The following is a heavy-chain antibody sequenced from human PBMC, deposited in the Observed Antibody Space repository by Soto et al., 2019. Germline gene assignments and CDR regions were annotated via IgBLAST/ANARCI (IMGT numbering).Heavy chain of an antibody. CDR1: GFTFDDYA. Sequence: EVQLVESGGGLVQPGRSLRLSCAASGFTFDDYAMHWVRQAPAKGLEWVSGISWNSGSIGYADSVKGRFTISRDNAQNSLYLHMNSLRAADTALYYCATAGDCDYWGQGTLVTVSS. CDR3: ATAGDCDY. V-gene: IGHV3-9*01. CDR2: ISWNSGSI. D-gene: IGHD3-10*01. J-gene: IGHJ4*02.